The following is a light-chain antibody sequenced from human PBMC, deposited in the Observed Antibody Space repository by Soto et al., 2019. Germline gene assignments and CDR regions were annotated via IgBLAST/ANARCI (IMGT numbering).Light chain of an antibody. CDR2: DVG. CDR1: NSDVGAYNY. J-gene: IGLJ2*01. V-gene: IGLV2-11*01. Sequence: QSALTQPRSVSGSPGQSVTISCAGTNSDVGAYNYVSWYQQHPGKAPKVMIYDVGKRPSGVPDRFSGSKSGNTASLTISGFQAEDEAKYYCCSFAGGPTHVLFGGGTKVTVL. CDR3: CSFAGGPTHVL.